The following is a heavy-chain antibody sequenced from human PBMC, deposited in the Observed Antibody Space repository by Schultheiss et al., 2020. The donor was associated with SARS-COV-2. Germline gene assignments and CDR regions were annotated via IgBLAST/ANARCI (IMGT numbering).Heavy chain of an antibody. Sequence: GESLKISCAASGFTFSSYGMHWVRQAPGKGLEWVSAISGSGGSTYYADSVKGRFTISRDDSKNTLYLQMNSLRAEDTAVYYCAKDQIYYYDSSGYWRYFQHWGQGTLVTVSS. D-gene: IGHD3-22*01. V-gene: IGHV3-23*01. CDR1: GFTFSSYG. CDR2: ISGSGGST. CDR3: AKDQIYYYDSSGYWRYFQH. J-gene: IGHJ1*01.